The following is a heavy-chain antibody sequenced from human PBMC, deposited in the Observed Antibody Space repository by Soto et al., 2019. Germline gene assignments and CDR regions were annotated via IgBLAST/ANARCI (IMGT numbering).Heavy chain of an antibody. D-gene: IGHD5-12*01. Sequence: EVQLVESGGGLVQPGRSLRLSCAASGFNFDDYAMHWVRQAPGKNMEWVSGISWEGGSVGYADSVKGRFIISRDNAKNSLYLEMNSLRSEDTALYYCARDHDEDFGYDLDYMNYWGQGTLVTVSS. J-gene: IGHJ4*02. CDR1: GFNFDDYA. CDR2: ISWEGGSV. CDR3: ARDHDEDFGYDLDYMNY. V-gene: IGHV3-9*01.